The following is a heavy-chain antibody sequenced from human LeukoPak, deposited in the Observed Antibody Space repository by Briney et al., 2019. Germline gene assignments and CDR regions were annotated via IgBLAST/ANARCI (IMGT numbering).Heavy chain of an antibody. CDR1: GFTFSDYY. V-gene: IGHV3-11*04. J-gene: IGHJ6*03. CDR3: ARAKPCIRFWEWLSSGYYMDV. CDR2: ISISGSTI. Sequence: GGSLRLSCAASGFTFSDYYMSWIRQAPRRGLEWVLYISISGSTIYYADSLKGRFTISSDNAKNSLYLQMNSLRAEDTAVYSCARAKPCIRFWEWLSSGYYMDVWGKGTTVTVSS. D-gene: IGHD3-3*01.